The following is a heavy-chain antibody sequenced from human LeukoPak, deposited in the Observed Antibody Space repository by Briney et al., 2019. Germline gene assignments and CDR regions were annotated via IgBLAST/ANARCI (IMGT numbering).Heavy chain of an antibody. D-gene: IGHD5-18*01. Sequence: PGRSLRLSCAASGFTFSSYAMHWVRQAPGKGLEWVAVISYDGSNKYYADSVKGRFTISRDNSKNTLYLQMSSLRTDDTALYYCARATHEYTYGEIDYWGQGTLVTVSS. CDR1: GFTFSSYA. CDR3: ARATHEYTYGEIDY. V-gene: IGHV3-30-3*01. CDR2: ISYDGSNK. J-gene: IGHJ4*02.